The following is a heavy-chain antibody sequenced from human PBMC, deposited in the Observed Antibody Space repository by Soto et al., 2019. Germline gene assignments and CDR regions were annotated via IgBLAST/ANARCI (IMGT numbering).Heavy chain of an antibody. CDR1: GFTFSDYY. Sequence: PGGSLRLSCAASGFTFSDYYMSWIRQAPGKGLEWVSYISSSGSTIYYADSVKGRFTISRDNAKNSLYLQMNSLRADDTAVYYCATILYSHILTGINYGGQGTLVNVS. CDR3: ATILYSHILTGINY. CDR2: ISSSGSTI. D-gene: IGHD3-9*01. V-gene: IGHV3-11*04. J-gene: IGHJ4*02.